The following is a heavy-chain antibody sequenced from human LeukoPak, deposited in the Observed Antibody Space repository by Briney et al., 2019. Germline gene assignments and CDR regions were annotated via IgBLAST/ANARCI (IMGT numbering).Heavy chain of an antibody. J-gene: IGHJ6*03. D-gene: IGHD2-15*01. CDR1: GGSISSYY. V-gene: IGHV4-59*01. CDR3: ARDLGNGGSPLEDMDV. CDR2: IYYSGST. Sequence: PSKTLSLTCTVSGGSISSYYWSWIRQPPGKGLEWIGYIYYSGSTNYNPSLKSRVTISVDTSKNQFSLKLGSVTAADTAVYYCARDLGNGGSPLEDMDVWGKGTTVTVSS.